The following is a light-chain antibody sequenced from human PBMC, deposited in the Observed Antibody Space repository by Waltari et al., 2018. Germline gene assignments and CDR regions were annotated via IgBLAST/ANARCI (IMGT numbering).Light chain of an antibody. CDR1: SSDVGTYDY. V-gene: IGLV2-14*03. Sequence: QSALPQPASVSGSPGQSITISCTGTSSDVGTYDYVSWYQQHPGKAPKLMIYDVTKRPSGIANRFSGSKSGNTASLTISGLQAEDEADYYCSSYTTSSTVYVFGTGTKVTVL. CDR3: SSYTTSSTVYV. J-gene: IGLJ1*01. CDR2: DVT.